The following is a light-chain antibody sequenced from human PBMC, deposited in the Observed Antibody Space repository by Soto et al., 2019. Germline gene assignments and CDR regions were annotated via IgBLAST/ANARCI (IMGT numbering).Light chain of an antibody. J-gene: IGKJ1*01. CDR1: QIISTY. V-gene: IGKV1-39*01. Sequence: DIHMTQSPSSLSASVGARATITCRASQIISTYVNWYQQRAGLAPRLLIYAASSLQSGVPSRFSGSGSGTGFTLTISSLQPEDFATYSCQQSYTTPPTFGQGTKVDIK. CDR2: AAS. CDR3: QQSYTTPPT.